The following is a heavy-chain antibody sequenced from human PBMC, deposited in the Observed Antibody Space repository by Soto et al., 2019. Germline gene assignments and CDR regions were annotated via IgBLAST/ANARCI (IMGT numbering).Heavy chain of an antibody. CDR3: TTDPQGPGLADGSGSYYRPALGKRHTEEYFQH. Sequence: PGGSLRLSCAASGFTFSNAWMNWVRQAPGKGLEWVGRIKSKTDGGTTDYAAPVKGRFTISRDDSKNTLYLQMNSLKTEDTAVYYCTTDPQGPGLADGSGSYYRPALGKRHTEEYFQHWGQGTLVTVSS. CDR2: IKSKTDGGTT. V-gene: IGHV3-15*07. J-gene: IGHJ1*01. CDR1: GFTFSNAW. D-gene: IGHD3-10*01.